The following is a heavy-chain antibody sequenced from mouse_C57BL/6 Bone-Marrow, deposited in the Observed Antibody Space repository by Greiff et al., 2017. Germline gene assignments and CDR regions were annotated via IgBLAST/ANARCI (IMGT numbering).Heavy chain of an antibody. D-gene: IGHD1-1*01. CDR3: AREGFTTVPSYWYFDV. CDR2: IDPSDSYT. Sequence: QVQLQQPGAELVMPGASVKLSCKASGYTFTSYWMHWVKQRPGQGLEWIGEIDPSDSYTNYNQKFKGKSTLTVDKSSSTAYMQLSSLTSEDSAVXYCAREGFTTVPSYWYFDVWGTGTTVTVSS. CDR1: GYTFTSYW. V-gene: IGHV1-69*01. J-gene: IGHJ1*03.